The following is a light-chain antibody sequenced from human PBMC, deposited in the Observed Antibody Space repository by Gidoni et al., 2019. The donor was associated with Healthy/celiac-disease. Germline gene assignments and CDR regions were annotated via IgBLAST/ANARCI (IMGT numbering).Light chain of an antibody. CDR1: QSVSSSY. Sequence: EIVLTQSPGTLSLSPGERATLSCRASQSVSSSYLAWYQQKPGQAPRLLSYGASSRATGIPDRFSGSGSGTDFTLTISILEPEDFAVYYCQQYGSSPWTFGQGTKVEIK. J-gene: IGKJ1*01. V-gene: IGKV3-20*01. CDR3: QQYGSSPWT. CDR2: GAS.